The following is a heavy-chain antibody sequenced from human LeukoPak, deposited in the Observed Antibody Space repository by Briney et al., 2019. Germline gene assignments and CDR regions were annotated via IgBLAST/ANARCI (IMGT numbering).Heavy chain of an antibody. CDR1: GCTFTSYG. CDR2: ISAYNGNT. V-gene: IGHV1-18*01. CDR3: ARDKGVSGSGSYYDYYYYYYGMDV. Sequence: ASVKVSCKASGCTFTSYGISWVQQAPGQGLEWMGWISAYNGNTNYAQKLQGRVTMTTDTSTSTAYMELRSLRSDDTAVYYCARDKGVSGSGSYYDYYYYYYGMDVWGQGTTVTVSS. D-gene: IGHD3-10*01. J-gene: IGHJ6*02.